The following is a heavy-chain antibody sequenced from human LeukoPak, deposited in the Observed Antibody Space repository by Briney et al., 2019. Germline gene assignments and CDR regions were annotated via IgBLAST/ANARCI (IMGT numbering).Heavy chain of an antibody. Sequence: SETLSLTCAVYGGSFSSYSWSWIRQAPGKGLEWIGEINHSGSTSYNPSRKSRVTISVDTSKNQFSLNLSSVTAADTAVYYCARDNSVTIAGHHTLDYWGQGTLVTVSS. J-gene: IGHJ4*02. D-gene: IGHD4-17*01. CDR2: INHSGST. CDR1: GGSFSSYS. V-gene: IGHV4-34*01. CDR3: ARDNSVTIAGHHTLDY.